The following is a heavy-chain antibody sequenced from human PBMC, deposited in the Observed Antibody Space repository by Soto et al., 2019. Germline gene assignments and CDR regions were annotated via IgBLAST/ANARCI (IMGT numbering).Heavy chain of an antibody. D-gene: IGHD3-22*01. CDR2: ISGSGGST. Sequence: EVQLLESGGGLVQPGGSLRLSCAASGFTFSSYAMSWVRQAPGKGLEWVSAISGSGGSTYYADSVKGRFTISRDNSKNTLYLQMNSLRAEDTAVYYCAKKSSNNYNSSGYSDYWGQGTLGTVSS. J-gene: IGHJ4*02. CDR3: AKKSSNNYNSSGYSDY. CDR1: GFTFSSYA. V-gene: IGHV3-23*01.